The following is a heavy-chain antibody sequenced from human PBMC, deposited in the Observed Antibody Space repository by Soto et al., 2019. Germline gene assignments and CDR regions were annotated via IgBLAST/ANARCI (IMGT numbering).Heavy chain of an antibody. CDR2: ISGSDGKT. Sequence: PGGSLRLSCAASGFSFGSYALSWVRQAPGKGLEWVSTISGSDGKTFYADSVKGRFSFSRDTSQSTLYLQMNSLRADDTAMYYCARWSYLDYWGQGTRVTVSS. CDR1: GFSFGSYA. V-gene: IGHV3-23*01. D-gene: IGHD3-3*01. J-gene: IGHJ4*02. CDR3: ARWSYLDY.